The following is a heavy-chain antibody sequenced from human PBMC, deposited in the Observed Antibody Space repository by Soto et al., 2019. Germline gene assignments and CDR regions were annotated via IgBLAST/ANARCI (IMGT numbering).Heavy chain of an antibody. V-gene: IGHV3-30-3*01. CDR2: ISNDGSSE. D-gene: IGHD6-19*01. CDR3: ARDREQWLVSGMDV. J-gene: IGHJ6*02. Sequence: GGSLRLSCAASGFTFSTYFVHWVRQAPGKGLEWVAVISNDGSSEYYSDSTKGRFTISRDNSKNTLSLQMNSLRPEDTAVYYCARDREQWLVSGMDVWGQGTXVTVSS. CDR1: GFTFSTYF.